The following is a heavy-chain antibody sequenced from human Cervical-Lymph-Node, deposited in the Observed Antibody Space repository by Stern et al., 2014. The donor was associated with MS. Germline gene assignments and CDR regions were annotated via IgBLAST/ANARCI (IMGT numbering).Heavy chain of an antibody. V-gene: IGHV1-2*06. CDR1: GYTFSGYY. Sequence: VQLVESGAEVKKPGASVKVSCKASGYTFSGYYMHWVRQAPGQGLEWMGRINPNVGGTDYAQNFQGRVTMTRDTSISTFYMELSSLTSDDTAVYYCARDDGHDFWTGYYVGGLDVWGQGTTVVVSS. CDR2: INPNVGGT. D-gene: IGHD3/OR15-3a*01. CDR3: ARDDGHDFWTGYYVGGLDV. J-gene: IGHJ6*02.